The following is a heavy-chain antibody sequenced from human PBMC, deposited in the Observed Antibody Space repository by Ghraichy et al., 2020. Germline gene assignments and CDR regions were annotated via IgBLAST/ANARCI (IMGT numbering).Heavy chain of an antibody. V-gene: IGHV3-21*01. CDR2: ISSGSSYI. CDR3: RARIYDGSYFDL. J-gene: IGHJ2*01. D-gene: IGHD1-26*01. Sequence: LSLTCAASVFTFRSFTMDWVRQAPGKGLEWVASISSGSSYIHYSESVKGRFTISRDDATSSLYLQMTNVRVEDSAVYCVRARIYDGSYFDLWGRGTLVTVPS. CDR1: VFTFRSFT.